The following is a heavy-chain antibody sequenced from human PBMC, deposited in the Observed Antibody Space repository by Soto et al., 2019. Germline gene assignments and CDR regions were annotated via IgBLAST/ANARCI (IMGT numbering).Heavy chain of an antibody. CDR2: IIPIFGTA. CDR1: GGTFSSYA. J-gene: IGHJ5*02. CDR3: ATDRGPSSGYYPDWFDP. V-gene: IGHV1-69*12. D-gene: IGHD3-22*01. Sequence: QVQLVQSGAEVKKPGSSVKVSCKASGGTFSSYAISWVRQAPGQGLEWMGEIIPIFGTANYAQKFQGRVPITADESTRTAYIELSSLRSEDTAVYYCATDRGPSSGYYPDWFDPWGQGTLVTVSS.